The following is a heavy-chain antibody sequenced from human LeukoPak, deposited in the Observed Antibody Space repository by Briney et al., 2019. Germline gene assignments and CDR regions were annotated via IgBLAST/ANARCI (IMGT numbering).Heavy chain of an antibody. D-gene: IGHD2-2*02. CDR2: IYPSGST. CDR1: GGSISSYY. CDR3: AREDCSSTSCYMSYYYGMDV. Sequence: SETLSLPCTVSGGSISSYYWSWIRQPAGKGREWIGRIYPSGSTNYNPSLKSRVTMSVDTSKNQFSLKLSSVTAADTAVYYCAREDCSSTSCYMSYYYGMDVWGQGTTVTVSS. V-gene: IGHV4-4*07. J-gene: IGHJ6*02.